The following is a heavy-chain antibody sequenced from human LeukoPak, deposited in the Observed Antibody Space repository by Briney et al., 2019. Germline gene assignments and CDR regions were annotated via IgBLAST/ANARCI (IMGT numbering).Heavy chain of an antibody. Sequence: SVKVSCKASGGTFSSYAISWVRQAPGQGLEWMGGIIPIFGTANYAQKFQGRVTITTDESTSTAYMELSSLRSEDTAVYYCASSHITIFGDRPLDYWGQGTLVTVSS. CDR1: GGTFSSYA. CDR3: ASSHITIFGDRPLDY. CDR2: IIPIFGTA. V-gene: IGHV1-69*05. J-gene: IGHJ4*02. D-gene: IGHD3-3*01.